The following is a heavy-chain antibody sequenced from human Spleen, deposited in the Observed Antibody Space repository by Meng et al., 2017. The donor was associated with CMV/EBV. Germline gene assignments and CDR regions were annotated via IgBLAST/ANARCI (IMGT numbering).Heavy chain of an antibody. CDR3: AKDILVVPGAPRTAFDI. CDR2: ISGSGGST. J-gene: IGHJ3*02. Sequence: LSLTCAASGFSFSSYDMSWARQAPGKGLEWVSTISGSGGSTYYADSLKGRFTISRDNSKNTLYLQMNRLTAEDTALYYCAKDILVVPGAPRTAFDIWGQGTMVTVSS. V-gene: IGHV3-23*01. D-gene: IGHD2-2*01. CDR1: GFSFSSYD.